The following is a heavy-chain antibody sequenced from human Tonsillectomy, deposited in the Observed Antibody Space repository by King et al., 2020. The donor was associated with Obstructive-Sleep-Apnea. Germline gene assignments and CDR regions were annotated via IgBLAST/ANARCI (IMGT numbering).Heavy chain of an antibody. CDR1: TLTFTTYA. CDR3: AQGIDY. Sequence: VQLVESGGGLVQPGGSLRLSCSVSTLTFTTYAMHWVRQAPGRRLEYVSGISPNGDYTYYADSVKGRFSISRDNSKNTLYFQMSSLRTEETAIYYCAQGIDYWGPGTLVTVSA. CDR2: ISPNGDYT. J-gene: IGHJ4*02. V-gene: IGHV3-64D*06.